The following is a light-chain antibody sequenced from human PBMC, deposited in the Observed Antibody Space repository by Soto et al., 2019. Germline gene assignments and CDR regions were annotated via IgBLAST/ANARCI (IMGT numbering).Light chain of an antibody. J-gene: IGLJ2*01. Sequence: QSALTQPRSVSGSPGQSVTISCTGTSSDVGGYNYVSWYQQHPGKAPTLMIFDVSNRPSGVPDRFSGSKSGNTASLTISGLQAEEEADYCSSSYGGSNLVFGGGTKVTVL. CDR3: SSYGGSNLV. V-gene: IGLV2-11*01. CDR2: DVS. CDR1: SSDVGGYNY.